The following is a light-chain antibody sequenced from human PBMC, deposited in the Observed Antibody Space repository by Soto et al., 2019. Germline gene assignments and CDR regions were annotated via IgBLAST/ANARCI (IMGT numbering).Light chain of an antibody. J-gene: IGLJ1*01. CDR1: SSDIGAYDF. Sequence: QSALTQPASVSGSPGQSITISCTGSSSDIGAYDFVSWYQHHPGKAPKLMIYNVRYRPSGVSSRFSGSKSDNTASLSISELQAEDEADYYCSSYTSSTFYVFGTGTQLTVL. CDR2: NVR. V-gene: IGLV2-14*03. CDR3: SSYTSSTFYV.